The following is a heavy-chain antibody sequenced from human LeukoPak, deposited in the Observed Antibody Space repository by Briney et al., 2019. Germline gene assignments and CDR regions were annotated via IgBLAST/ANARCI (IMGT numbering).Heavy chain of an antibody. Sequence: PSETLSLTCAVSGYSISSGYYWGWIRQPPGKGLEWIGSIYHSGSTYYNPSHKSRVTISVDTSKTQFSLKLSSVTAADTAVYYCARDRLVSGQLRLGELGYWGQGTLVTVSS. CDR1: GYSISSGYY. J-gene: IGHJ4*02. D-gene: IGHD3-16*01. CDR3: ARDRLVSGQLRLGELGY. V-gene: IGHV4-38-2*02. CDR2: IYHSGST.